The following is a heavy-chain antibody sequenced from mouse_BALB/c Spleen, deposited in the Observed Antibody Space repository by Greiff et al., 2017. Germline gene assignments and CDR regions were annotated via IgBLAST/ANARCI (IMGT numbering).Heavy chain of an antibody. CDR1: GYTFTSYY. J-gene: IGHJ2*01. CDR2: INPSNGGT. V-gene: IGHV1S81*02. CDR3: TRSPLRRGFDY. D-gene: IGHD2-12*01. Sequence: VQLQESGAELVKPGASVKLSCKASGYTFTSYYMYWVKQRPGQGLEWIGEINPSNGGTNFNEKFKSKATLTVDKSSSTAYMQLSSLTSEDSAVYYCTRSPLRRGFDYWGQGTTLTVSS.